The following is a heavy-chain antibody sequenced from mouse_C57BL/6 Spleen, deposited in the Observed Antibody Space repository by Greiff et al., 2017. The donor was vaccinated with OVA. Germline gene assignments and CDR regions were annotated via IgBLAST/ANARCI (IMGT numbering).Heavy chain of an antibody. CDR3: ARYTAYLDY. CDR2: IRNKANGYTT. J-gene: IGHJ2*01. Sequence: VQLKESGGGLVQPGGSLSLSCAASGFSFTDYYMSWVRQPPGKALEWLGFIRNKANGYTTEYSASVKGRFTISRDNSQSILYLQMNALRAEDSATYYCARYTAYLDYWGQGTTLTVSS. V-gene: IGHV7-3*01. CDR1: GFSFTDYY.